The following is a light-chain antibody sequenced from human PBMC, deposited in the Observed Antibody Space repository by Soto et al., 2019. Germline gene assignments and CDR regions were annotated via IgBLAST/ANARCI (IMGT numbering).Light chain of an antibody. CDR3: QHYGNSPLT. V-gene: IGKV2-30*01. Sequence: DVVRTQSPLSLPVTLGQPASISCRASQSLVYSAGNTFLAWFQQKPGQPPRLLIYNASNRTTGIPDRVSGSVSGTDFTLTISRLEPEDLAVYYCQHYGNSPLTFGQGTRLEIK. CDR2: NAS. CDR1: QSLVYSAGNTF. J-gene: IGKJ5*01.